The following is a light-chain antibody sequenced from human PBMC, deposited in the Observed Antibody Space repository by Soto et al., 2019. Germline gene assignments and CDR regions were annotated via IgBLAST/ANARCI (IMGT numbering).Light chain of an antibody. Sequence: QSALTQPPSASGSPGQSVTMSCTGTSSDVGDYNYVSWYQQHPGKAPKLMIYEVIKRPSGVPDRFSGSKSGNTASLTVSGLQAEDEADYYCSSYTGSNNWVFGGGTQLTVL. CDR2: EVI. V-gene: IGLV2-8*01. CDR3: SSYTGSNNWV. CDR1: SSDVGDYNY. J-gene: IGLJ3*02.